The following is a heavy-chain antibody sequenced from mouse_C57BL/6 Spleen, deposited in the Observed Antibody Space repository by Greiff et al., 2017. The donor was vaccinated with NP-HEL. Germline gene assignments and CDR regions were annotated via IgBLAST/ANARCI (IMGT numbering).Heavy chain of an antibody. V-gene: IGHV1-9*01. J-gene: IGHJ4*01. CDR1: GYTFTGYW. CDR3: ARSSYGDYHYYAMDY. CDR2: ILPGSGST. Sequence: VKLMESGAELMKPGASVKLSCKASGYTFTGYWIEWVKQRPGHGLEWIGEILPGSGSTNYNEKFKGKATFTADISSNTAYMQLSSLTTEDSAIYYCARSSYGDYHYYAMDYWGQGTSVTVSS. D-gene: IGHD2-13*01.